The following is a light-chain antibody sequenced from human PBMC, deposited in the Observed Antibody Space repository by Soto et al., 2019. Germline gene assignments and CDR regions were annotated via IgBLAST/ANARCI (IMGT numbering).Light chain of an antibody. CDR3: QQYGSSPLT. CDR1: QSVSSSY. Sequence: EIVLTQSPGTLSLSPGERATLSCRASQSVSSSYLAWYQQKPGQAPRLRIYDASSRATGIPDRFSGSGSGTVFTLTISRLEPEDFAVYYCQQYGSSPLTFGGGTKLEIK. J-gene: IGKJ4*01. CDR2: DAS. V-gene: IGKV3-20*01.